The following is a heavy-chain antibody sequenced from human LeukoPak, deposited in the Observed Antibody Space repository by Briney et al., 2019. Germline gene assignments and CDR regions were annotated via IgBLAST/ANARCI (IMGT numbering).Heavy chain of an antibody. CDR3: TRPTGCYYYDSSGYKDY. CDR1: GFTFSGSA. D-gene: IGHD3-22*01. CDR2: IRSKANSYST. Sequence: GGSLRLSCAASGFTFSGSAMHWIRQASGKGLEWVGRIRSKANSYSTAYATSVKGRFTISRDDSKNTAYLQMNSLETEDTAVYYCTRPTGCYYYDSSGYKDYWGQGTLVTVSS. J-gene: IGHJ4*02. V-gene: IGHV3-73*01.